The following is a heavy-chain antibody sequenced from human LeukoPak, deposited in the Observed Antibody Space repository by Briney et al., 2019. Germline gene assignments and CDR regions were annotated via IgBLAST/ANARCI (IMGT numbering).Heavy chain of an antibody. J-gene: IGHJ6*03. CDR2: IWYDGSNK. D-gene: IGHD2-15*01. CDR3: ARAALLNYMDV. V-gene: IGHV3-33*08. Sequence: GRSLRLSCAASGFTFDDYAMHWVRQAPGKGLEWVAVIWYDGSNKYYADSVKGRFTISRDNSKNTLYLQMNSLRAEDTAVYYCARAALLNYMDVWGKGTTVTVPS. CDR1: GFTFDDYA.